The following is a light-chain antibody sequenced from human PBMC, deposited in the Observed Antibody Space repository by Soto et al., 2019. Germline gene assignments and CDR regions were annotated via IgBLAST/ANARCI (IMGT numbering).Light chain of an antibody. V-gene: IGLV2-8*01. Sequence: QSVLTQPPSPSAFPGQSVTISCTGTSSDVGYYDYVSWYQQHPGKAPKLVIYEVTKRPSGVPDRVSASKSGNTASLTVSGLRAEDEADYYCSSYAGSNNFVFGSGTKV. J-gene: IGLJ1*01. CDR1: SSDVGYYDY. CDR2: EVT. CDR3: SSYAGSNNFV.